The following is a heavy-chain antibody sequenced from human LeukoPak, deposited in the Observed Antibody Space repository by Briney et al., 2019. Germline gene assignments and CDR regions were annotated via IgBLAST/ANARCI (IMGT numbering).Heavy chain of an antibody. CDR1: GFTFSSYS. J-gene: IGHJ4*02. Sequence: GGSLRLSCAASGFTFSSYSMNWVRQAPGKGLEWVSSISSGSSYIYYADSVKGRFTISRDNAKNSLYLQMNSLRAEDTAVYYCARALTGYCSGGSCYSGPFDYWGQGTLVTVSS. D-gene: IGHD2-15*01. CDR3: ARALTGYCSGGSCYSGPFDY. CDR2: ISSGSSYI. V-gene: IGHV3-21*01.